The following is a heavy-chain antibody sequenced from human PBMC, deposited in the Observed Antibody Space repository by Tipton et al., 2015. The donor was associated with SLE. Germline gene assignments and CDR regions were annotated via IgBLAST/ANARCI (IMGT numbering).Heavy chain of an antibody. J-gene: IGHJ6*03. CDR1: GGSFSGYY. Sequence: TLSLTCAVYGGSFSGYYWSWIRQPPGKGLEWIGEINHSGSTNYNPSLKSRVTISVDTSRNQFSLKLSSVTAADTAVYYCARGWGEICRSTTCIYYNYMDVWGKGTTVTVSS. D-gene: IGHD2-2*01. CDR2: INHSGST. CDR3: ARGWGEICRSTTCIYYNYMDV. V-gene: IGHV4-34*01.